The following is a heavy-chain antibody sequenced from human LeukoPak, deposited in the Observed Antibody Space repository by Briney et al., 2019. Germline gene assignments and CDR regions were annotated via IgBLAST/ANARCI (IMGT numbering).Heavy chain of an antibody. CDR2: INPNSGGT. J-gene: IGHJ4*02. D-gene: IGHD5-18*01. CDR3: AREGGGYSYGPFDY. CDR1: GYTFTGYY. Sequence: GASVKVSCKASGYTFTGYYMHWVRQAPGRGLEWMGWINPNSGGTNYAQKFQGRVTMTRDTSISTAYMELSRLRSDDTAVYYCAREGGGYSYGPFDYWGQGTLVTVSS. V-gene: IGHV1-2*02.